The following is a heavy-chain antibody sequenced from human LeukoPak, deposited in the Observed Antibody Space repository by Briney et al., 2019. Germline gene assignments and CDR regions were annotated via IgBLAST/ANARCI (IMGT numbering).Heavy chain of an antibody. CDR2: IYHSGNT. V-gene: IGHV4-30-2*01. D-gene: IGHD5-12*01. Sequence: SETLSLTCAVSGGSISSGGYSWSWIRQPPGKGLEWIGYIYHSGNTYYNPSLKGRVTISVDRYKYQFSLKLRSVTAADTDLYYCARYSGYDLFEDWGQGTLVTVSS. J-gene: IGHJ4*02. CDR1: GGSISSGGYS. CDR3: ARYSGYDLFED.